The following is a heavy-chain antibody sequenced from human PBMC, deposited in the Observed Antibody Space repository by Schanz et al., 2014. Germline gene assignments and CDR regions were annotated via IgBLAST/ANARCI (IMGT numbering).Heavy chain of an antibody. Sequence: QVQLQESGPGLVRPSETLSLTCTVSGGSISSYYWSWIRQSPGKGPEWIGYITYSGGTNHNASLKSRVTISVDTAKNQFSLKVPSVTAADTAIYYCARGHSASLERGAHYYMDVWGRGTTVTVSS. D-gene: IGHD4-4*01. CDR2: ITYSGGT. J-gene: IGHJ6*03. V-gene: IGHV4-59*01. CDR1: GGSISSYY. CDR3: ARGHSASLERGAHYYMDV.